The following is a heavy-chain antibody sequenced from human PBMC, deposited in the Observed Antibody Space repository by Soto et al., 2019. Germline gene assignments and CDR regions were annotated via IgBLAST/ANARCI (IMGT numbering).Heavy chain of an antibody. Sequence: PSETLSLTCTVPGGSVSSGSYYWSWIRQPPGKGLEWIGYIYYSGSTNYNPSLKSRVTISVDTSKNQFSLKLSSVTAADTSVYYCASVQDSGNIQSGDWLDPWGQGTLVTVSS. V-gene: IGHV4-61*01. CDR3: ASVQDSGNIQSGDWLDP. CDR1: GGSVSSGSYY. J-gene: IGHJ5*02. D-gene: IGHD1-26*01. CDR2: IYYSGST.